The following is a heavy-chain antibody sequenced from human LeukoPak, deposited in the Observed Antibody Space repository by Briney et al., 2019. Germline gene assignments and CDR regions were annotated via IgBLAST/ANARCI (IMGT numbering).Heavy chain of an antibody. J-gene: IGHJ6*03. Sequence: ASVKVSCKASGYTFTSYGINWVRQATGQGLEWMGWMNPNSGNTGYAQKFQGRVTITRNTSISTAYMELSSLRSEDTAVYYCARGKTDEELGDYDILTGCRNPDYYYYYMDVWGKGTTVTVSS. CDR3: ARGKTDEELGDYDILTGCRNPDYYYYYMDV. CDR2: MNPNSGNT. V-gene: IGHV1-8*03. CDR1: GYTFTSYG. D-gene: IGHD3-9*01.